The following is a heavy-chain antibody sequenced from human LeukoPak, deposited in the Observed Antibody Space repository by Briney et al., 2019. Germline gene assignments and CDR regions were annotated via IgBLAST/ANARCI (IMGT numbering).Heavy chain of an antibody. D-gene: IGHD6-13*01. Sequence: GRSLRLSCAASGFTFSSYGMDWVRQAPGKGLEWVAVISYDGSNKYYTDSVKGRFTLSRDNSKNTLYLQMNRLRVEDTAVYYCARLYGSSWYPSYFDYWGQGTLVTVSS. CDR2: ISYDGSNK. V-gene: IGHV3-30*03. CDR3: ARLYGSSWYPSYFDY. CDR1: GFTFSSYG. J-gene: IGHJ4*02.